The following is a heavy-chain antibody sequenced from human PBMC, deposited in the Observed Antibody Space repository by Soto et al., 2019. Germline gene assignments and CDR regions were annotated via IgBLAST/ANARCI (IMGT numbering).Heavy chain of an antibody. CDR3: ARAQATSDFWSGYYQAFXI. CDR2: INPSGGST. V-gene: IGHV1-46*03. Sequence: ASVKVSCKASGYTFTSYYMHWVRQAPGQGLEWMGIINPSGGSTSYAQKFQGRVTMTRDTSTSTVYMELSSLRSEDTAVYYCARAQATSDFWSGYYQAFXIWSQGTMVTVSS. J-gene: IGHJ3*02. D-gene: IGHD3-3*01. CDR1: GYTFTSYY.